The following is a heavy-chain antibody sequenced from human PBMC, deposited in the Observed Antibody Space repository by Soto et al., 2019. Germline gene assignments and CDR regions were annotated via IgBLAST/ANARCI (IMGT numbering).Heavy chain of an antibody. Sequence: QVQLVQSGAEEKKPGASVKVSCKASGYTFTSYAMHWVRQAPGQRLEWMGWINAGNGNTKYSQKFQGRVTITRDTSASTAYMELSSLRSEDTAVYYCVTSIAAAGTGAFDIWGQGTMVTVSS. CDR2: INAGNGNT. J-gene: IGHJ3*02. D-gene: IGHD6-13*01. CDR1: GYTFTSYA. V-gene: IGHV1-3*05. CDR3: VTSIAAAGTGAFDI.